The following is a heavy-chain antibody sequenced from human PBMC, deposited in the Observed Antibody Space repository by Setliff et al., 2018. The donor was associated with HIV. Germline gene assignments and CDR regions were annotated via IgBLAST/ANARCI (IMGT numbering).Heavy chain of an antibody. CDR3: ARRMWQQDSKFMYYFDY. CDR1: GYFFLSSW. D-gene: IGHD6-13*01. J-gene: IGHJ4*02. V-gene: IGHV5-51*01. Sequence: PGESLKISCQGSGYFFLSSWIGWVRQVPGKGLEWVAIIYPGDSETRYSPSLEGQVTVSADKSITTAYLQWSSLRASDTAMYYCARRMWQQDSKFMYYFDYWGQGTLVTVSS. CDR2: IYPGDSET.